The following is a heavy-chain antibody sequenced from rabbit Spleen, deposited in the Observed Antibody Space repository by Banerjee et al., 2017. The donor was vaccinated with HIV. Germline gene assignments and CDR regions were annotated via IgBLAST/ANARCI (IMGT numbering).Heavy chain of an antibody. V-gene: IGHV1S44*01. D-gene: IGHD8-1*01. Sequence: LKESGGGLVAPGGTLTLTCTVSGFPLTNNAITWVRQAPGKGLEWIGIVATTGKPYYASWAKGRFTISKASSTTVTLQMTSLTVADTATYFCARDSGTSFSTYGMDLWGPGTLVTVS. CDR2: VATTGKP. CDR1: GFPLTNNA. CDR3: ARDSGTSFSTYGMDL. J-gene: IGHJ6*01.